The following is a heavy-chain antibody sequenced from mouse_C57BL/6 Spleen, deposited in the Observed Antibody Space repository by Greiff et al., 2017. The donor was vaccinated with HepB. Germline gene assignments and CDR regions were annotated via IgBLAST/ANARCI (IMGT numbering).Heavy chain of an antibody. D-gene: IGHD1-1*02. J-gene: IGHJ2*01. Sequence: VQLQQSGPELVKPGASVKISCKASGYTFTDYYMNWVKQSHGKSLEWIGDINPNNGGTSYNQKFKGKATLTVDKSSSTAYMELRSLTSEDSAVYYCARSTGYGYWGQGTTLTVSS. CDR2: INPNNGGT. V-gene: IGHV1-26*01. CDR3: ARSTGYGY. CDR1: GYTFTDYY.